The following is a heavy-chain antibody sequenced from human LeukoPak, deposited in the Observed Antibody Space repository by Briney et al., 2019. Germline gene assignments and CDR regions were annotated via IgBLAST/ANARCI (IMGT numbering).Heavy chain of an antibody. V-gene: IGHV3-7*01. CDR3: VRDGGVSGYDLLDY. CDR2: INQDGSKE. CDR1: GFTFSNYC. D-gene: IGHD5-12*01. Sequence: GGSLRLSCTASGFTFSNYCMTWVRQAPGKGLEWVAQINQDGSKEYYIDSVKARFSISRDNARNSLSLQMNSLRAEDTAVYYCVRDGGVSGYDLLDYWGQGTLVTVSS. J-gene: IGHJ4*02.